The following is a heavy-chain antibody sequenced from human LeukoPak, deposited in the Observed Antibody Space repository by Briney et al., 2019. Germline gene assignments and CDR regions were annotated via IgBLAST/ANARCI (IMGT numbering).Heavy chain of an antibody. Sequence: GGSLRLSCAASGFTFSSYAMHWVRQAPGKGLEYVSAISSNGGSTYYANSVKGRFTISRDNPKNTLYLQMGSLRAGDMAVYYCARAPGYGSGSEREREDRSVFDYWGQGTLVTVSS. D-gene: IGHD3-10*01. V-gene: IGHV3-64*01. CDR2: ISSNGGST. CDR3: ARAPGYGSGSEREREDRSVFDY. J-gene: IGHJ4*02. CDR1: GFTFSSYA.